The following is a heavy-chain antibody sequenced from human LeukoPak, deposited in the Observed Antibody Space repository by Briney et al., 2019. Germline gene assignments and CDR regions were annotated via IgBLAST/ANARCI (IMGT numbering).Heavy chain of an antibody. CDR1: GGTFSSYA. D-gene: IGHD2-2*01. Sequence: SVKVSCKASGGTFSSYAISWVRQAPGQGLEWMGRIIPIFGTANYAQKFQGRVTMTTDESTSTAYMELSSLRSEDTAVYYCASPVPAATQSEYFQHWGQGTLVTVSS. CDR3: ASPVPAATQSEYFQH. V-gene: IGHV1-69*05. J-gene: IGHJ1*01. CDR2: IIPIFGTA.